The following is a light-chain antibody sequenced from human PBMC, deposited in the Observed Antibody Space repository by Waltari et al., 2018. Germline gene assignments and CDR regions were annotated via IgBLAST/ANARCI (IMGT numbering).Light chain of an antibody. CDR3: CSYAGSFTWL. Sequence: HSALTPPRSVSGSPGQSVTISCTGTSSDVGAYNYLSWYQHHPGQAPNLIIYDVAKRPSGVPDRFSGSKAGNTASLTISGLQAEDEAEYYCCSYAGSFTWLFGGGTKLTVL. V-gene: IGLV2-11*01. CDR1: SSDVGAYNY. CDR2: DVA. J-gene: IGLJ3*02.